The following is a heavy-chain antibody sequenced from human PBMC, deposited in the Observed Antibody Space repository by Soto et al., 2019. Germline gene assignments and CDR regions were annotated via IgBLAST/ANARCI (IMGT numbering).Heavy chain of an antibody. CDR1: GGSVSSGSYY. V-gene: IGHV4-61*01. CDR2: IYYSGST. D-gene: IGHD2-2*02. CDR3: ASVARTCISTSCYRYYYGMDV. J-gene: IGHJ6*02. Sequence: SETLSLTCTVSGGSVSSGSYYWSWIRQPPGKGLEWIGYIYYSGSTNYNPSLKSRVTISVDTSKNQFSLKLSSVTAADTAVYYCASVARTCISTSCYRYYYGMDVWGQGTTVTVSS.